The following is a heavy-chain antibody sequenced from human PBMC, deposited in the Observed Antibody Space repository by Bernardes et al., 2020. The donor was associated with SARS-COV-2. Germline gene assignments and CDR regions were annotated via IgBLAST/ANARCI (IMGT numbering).Heavy chain of an antibody. CDR2: FDPEDGET. CDR3: ATDYEQQLIYGY. Sequence: ASVKVSCKVSGYTLTELSMHWVRQAPGKGLEWMGGFDPEDGETIYAQKFQGRVTMTEDTSTDTAYMELSSLRSADTAVYYCATDYEQQLIYGYWGQGTLVTVSS. CDR1: GYTLTELS. V-gene: IGHV1-24*01. D-gene: IGHD6-13*01. J-gene: IGHJ4*02.